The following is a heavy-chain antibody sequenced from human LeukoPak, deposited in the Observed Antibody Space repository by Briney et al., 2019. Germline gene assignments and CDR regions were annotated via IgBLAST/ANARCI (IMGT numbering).Heavy chain of an antibody. CDR1: ADSFNTYW. D-gene: IGHD6-13*01. J-gene: IGHJ4*02. Sequence: GESLKISCKGSADSFNTYWIGWVRQMPGKGLEYMGIIYPGDSDTRYSPSFQGQVTISADRSISTAYLQWSSLKASDTAIYYCARAAADTINSFDYWGQGTLVTVSS. V-gene: IGHV5-51*01. CDR3: ARAAADTINSFDY. CDR2: IYPGDSDT.